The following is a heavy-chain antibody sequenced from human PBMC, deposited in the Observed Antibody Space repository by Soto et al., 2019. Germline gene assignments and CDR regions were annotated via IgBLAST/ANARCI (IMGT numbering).Heavy chain of an antibody. CDR2: ISYGGNNK. V-gene: IGHV3-30*03. J-gene: IGHJ4*02. CDR3: ARDTYYHDSSGYYVFDY. D-gene: IGHD3-22*01. CDR1: EFTFSSYG. Sequence: QVQLVESGGGVVQPGRSLTLSCAASEFTFSSYGIHWVRQAPGKGLEWVAIISYGGNNKQNADSVKGRCTIARDNSKSTVHLQMNSLRVEDTAVYYCARDTYYHDSSGYYVFDYWGQGTLVTVSS.